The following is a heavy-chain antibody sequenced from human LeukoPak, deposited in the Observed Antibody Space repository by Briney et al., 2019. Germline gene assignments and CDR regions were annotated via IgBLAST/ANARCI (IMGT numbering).Heavy chain of an antibody. CDR3: ARSRGRQWLVRLPDSY. V-gene: IGHV4-39*06. CDR2: ISYRGSA. J-gene: IGHJ4*02. D-gene: IGHD6-19*01. Sequence: MTSETLSLTCTVSGGSISSSSYYWGWIRQPPGKGLEWIASISYRGSAFYNQSLKSRVTISVDTSKNQFALKLSSVTAADTAVYYCARSRGRQWLVRLPDSYWGQGTLVTVSS. CDR1: GGSISSSSYY.